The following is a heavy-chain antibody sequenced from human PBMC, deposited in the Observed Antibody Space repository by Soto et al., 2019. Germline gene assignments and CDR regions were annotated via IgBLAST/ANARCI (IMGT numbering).Heavy chain of an antibody. CDR3: ASLRRGSYCSGGSCPSWGVAY. CDR1: GFTFSSYG. J-gene: IGHJ4*02. Sequence: PGGSLRLSCAASGFTFSSYGMHWVRQAPGKGLEWVAVISYDGSNKYYADSVKGRFTISRDNSENTLYLQMNSLRAEDTAVYYCASLRRGSYCSGGSCPSWGVAYWGQGTLVTVSS. V-gene: IGHV3-30*03. CDR2: ISYDGSNK. D-gene: IGHD2-15*01.